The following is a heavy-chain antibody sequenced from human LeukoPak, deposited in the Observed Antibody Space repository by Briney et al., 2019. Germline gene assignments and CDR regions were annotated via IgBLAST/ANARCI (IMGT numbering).Heavy chain of an antibody. Sequence: GGSLRLSCAASGFTFSSYNMNWVRQAPGKELEWVSSITYSSSHTYYADSVKGRFTISRDNADNSLYLQMDNLRAEDTAVYYCARDPYSANYYAYYYYYMDVWGKGTTVTVSS. V-gene: IGHV3-21*01. D-gene: IGHD1-26*01. J-gene: IGHJ6*03. CDR2: ITYSSSHT. CDR3: ARDPYSANYYAYYYYYMDV. CDR1: GFTFSSYN.